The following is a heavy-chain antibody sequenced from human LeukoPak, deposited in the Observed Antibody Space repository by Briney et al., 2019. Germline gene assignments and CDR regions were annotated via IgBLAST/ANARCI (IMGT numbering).Heavy chain of an antibody. CDR1: GFTFSSYA. Sequence: PGGSLRLSCAASGFTFSSYAMSWVRQAPGKGLEWVSAISGSGGSTYYADSVKGRFTISRDNSKNTLYLQMNSLRAEDTAVYYCARRSYYYGSGSYYNGGYYGTDVWGQGTTVTVSS. CDR3: ARRSYYYGSGSYYNGGYYGTDV. V-gene: IGHV3-23*01. D-gene: IGHD3-10*01. CDR2: ISGSGGST. J-gene: IGHJ6*02.